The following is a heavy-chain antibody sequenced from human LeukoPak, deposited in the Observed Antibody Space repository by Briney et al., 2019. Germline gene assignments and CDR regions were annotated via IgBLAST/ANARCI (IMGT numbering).Heavy chain of an antibody. CDR2: FDPEDGET. CDR3: ARDCHSSSWYYGVRSCMDV. CDR1: GYTLTELS. J-gene: IGHJ6*02. V-gene: IGHV1-24*01. Sequence: ASVKVSCKVSGYTLTELSMHWVRQAPGKGLEWMGGFDPEDGETIYAQKFQGRVTMTEDTSTDTAYMELSSLRSEDTAVYYCARDCHSSSWYYGVRSCMDVWGQGTTVTVSS. D-gene: IGHD6-13*01.